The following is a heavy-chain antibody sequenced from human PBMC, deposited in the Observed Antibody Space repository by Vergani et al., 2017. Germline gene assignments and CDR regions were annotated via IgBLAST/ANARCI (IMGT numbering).Heavy chain of an antibody. D-gene: IGHD3-10*01. Sequence: QVQLVQSGAEVKKPGASVKVSCKASGYTFSTYGISWVRQAPGQGLEWMGWISAYNGNTNYPEKFQGRRTMTTDTSTRTAYMELRSLRSDDTAVYYCARDPYYGSGSYYIPVGKYDRSGGMDVWGQGTTVTVSS. CDR1: GYTFSTYG. CDR2: ISAYNGNT. J-gene: IGHJ6*02. CDR3: ARDPYYGSGSYYIPVGKYDRSGGMDV. V-gene: IGHV1-18*01.